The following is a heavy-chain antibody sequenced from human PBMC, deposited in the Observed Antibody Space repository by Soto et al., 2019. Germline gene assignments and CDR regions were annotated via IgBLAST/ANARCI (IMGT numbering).Heavy chain of an antibody. CDR1: GGTFNNYA. CDR3: ARGTSSPTSYYYYALDV. Sequence: QVLLEQSGAEVKKPGSSVRISCKASGGTFNNYAISWVRQAPGQGLEWVGGIIPIFGSGNYAQIFQDRVTITTDEVRTTAYMEMNSLTSEDTAIYFCARGTSSPTSYYYYALDVWGQGTTVTVSS. CDR2: IIPIFGSG. V-gene: IGHV1-69*05. D-gene: IGHD1-7*01. J-gene: IGHJ6*02.